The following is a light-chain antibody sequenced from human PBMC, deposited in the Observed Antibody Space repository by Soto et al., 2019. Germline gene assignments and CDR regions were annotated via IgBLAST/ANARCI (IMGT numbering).Light chain of an antibody. Sequence: DIQMTQSPSSLSASVGDRVTITCQASQDITKSLNWFQHKPGKAPQLLIYDASNLETGVPSRFSGSGSRTDFTFTISSLQPEDTATYYCQQYDNLHTFGGGTKVEIK. CDR1: QDITKS. V-gene: IGKV1-33*01. CDR3: QQYDNLHT. CDR2: DAS. J-gene: IGKJ4*01.